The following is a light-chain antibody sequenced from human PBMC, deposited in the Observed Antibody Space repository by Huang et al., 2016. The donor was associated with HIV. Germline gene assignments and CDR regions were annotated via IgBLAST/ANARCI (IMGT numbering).Light chain of an antibody. V-gene: IGKV3-11*01. Sequence: EVVFTQSPATLSLSPGERSTLSCRASQSISIYFAWYQNKPGQAPSLFIYDASPRATSIPAMFSGSGSGTDFALTISSLEPEYFAVYYCQHWNTFGPGTIVDIK. CDR1: QSISIY. CDR3: QHWNT. J-gene: IGKJ3*01. CDR2: DAS.